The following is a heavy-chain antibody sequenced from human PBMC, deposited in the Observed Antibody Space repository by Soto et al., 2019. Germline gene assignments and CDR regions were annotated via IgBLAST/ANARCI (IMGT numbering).Heavy chain of an antibody. CDR1: GFTFSSYA. D-gene: IGHD1-26*01. J-gene: IGHJ5*02. CDR2: ISYDGSNK. V-gene: IGHV3-30-3*01. Sequence: GGSLRLSCAASGFTFSSYAMHWVRQAPGKGLEWVAVISYDGSNKYYADSVKGRFTISRDNSKNTLYLQMNSLRAEDTAVYYCARDRGGVGATQGPWFDPWGQGTLVTSPQ. CDR3: ARDRGGVGATQGPWFDP.